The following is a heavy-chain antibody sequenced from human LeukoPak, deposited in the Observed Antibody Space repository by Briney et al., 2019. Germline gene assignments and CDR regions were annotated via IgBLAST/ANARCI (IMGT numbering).Heavy chain of an antibody. CDR1: GGSISTFY. Sequence: PSETLSLTCTVSGGSISTFYWSWIRQSPGKRLEWIGYVYFSGRTKYSPSLKSRLTISLDTSKSQFSLELTSVTAADSAVYFCAGSDGYNYPLDYWGHGTRVTVSS. J-gene: IGHJ4*01. V-gene: IGHV4-59*01. D-gene: IGHD5-24*01. CDR3: AGSDGYNYPLDY. CDR2: VYFSGRT.